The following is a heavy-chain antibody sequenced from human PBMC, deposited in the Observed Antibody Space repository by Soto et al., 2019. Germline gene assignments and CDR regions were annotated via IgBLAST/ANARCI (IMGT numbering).Heavy chain of an antibody. CDR1: GFTFSNAW. V-gene: IGHV3-15*01. CDR3: TTGIVVVTASGMDV. CDR2: IKRKTGGGTT. Sequence: EVQLVESGGGLVKPGGSLRLSCAASGFTFSNAWMSWVRQAPGKGLEWVGRIKRKTGGGTTDYAAPVKGRFTISRDDSKNTRYLQMNSLETDDAAVYYCTTGIVVVTASGMDVWGQGNTVTGSS. D-gene: IGHD6-19*01. J-gene: IGHJ6*02.